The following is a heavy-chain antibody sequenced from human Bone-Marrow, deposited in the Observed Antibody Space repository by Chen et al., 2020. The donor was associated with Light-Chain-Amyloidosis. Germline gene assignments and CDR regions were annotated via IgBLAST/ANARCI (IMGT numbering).Heavy chain of an antibody. Sequence: EVQLEQSGPEVKKPGVSLKISCKGSGYTFPNYWIGWVRQMPGKGLEWMGVIYPDDSDARDSPSFEGQVTSSADKSITTAYLQWRSLKASDTAMYYCARRRDGYNFDYWGQGTLVTVSS. CDR3: ARRRDGYNFDY. J-gene: IGHJ4*02. CDR2: IYPDDSDA. V-gene: IGHV5-51*01. CDR1: GYTFPNYW. D-gene: IGHD5-12*01.